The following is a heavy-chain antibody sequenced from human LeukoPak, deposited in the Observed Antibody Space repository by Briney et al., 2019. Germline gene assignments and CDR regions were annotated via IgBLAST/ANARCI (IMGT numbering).Heavy chain of an antibody. V-gene: IGHV4-38-2*02. CDR2: INHSGST. CDR1: GYSISSGYY. D-gene: IGHD3-10*01. J-gene: IGHJ4*02. Sequence: SETLSLTCTVSGYSISSGYYWSWIRQPPGKGLEWIGEINHSGSTNYNPSLKSRVTISVDTSKNQFSLKLSSVTAADTAVYYCARAYYRFGELLFDYWGQGTLVTVSS. CDR3: ARAYYRFGELLFDY.